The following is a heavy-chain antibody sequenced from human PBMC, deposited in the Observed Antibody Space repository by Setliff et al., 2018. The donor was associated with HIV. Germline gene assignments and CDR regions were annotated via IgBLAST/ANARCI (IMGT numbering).Heavy chain of an antibody. Sequence: GPSVKVSCKASGYTFSSYAITWVRQAPGQGLEWMGSINLYKDDTHYAQKFQDRVAMTADTPTNTVYMELRSLRSDDTAVYYCARYALCSDDCSDEGADIWGQGTLVTVSS. CDR1: GYTFSSYA. V-gene: IGHV1-18*01. CDR2: INLYKDDT. CDR3: ARYALCSDDCSDEGADI. J-gene: IGHJ4*02. D-gene: IGHD2-21*01.